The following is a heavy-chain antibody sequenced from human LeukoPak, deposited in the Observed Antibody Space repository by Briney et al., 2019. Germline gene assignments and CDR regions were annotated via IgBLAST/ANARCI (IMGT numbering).Heavy chain of an antibody. J-gene: IGHJ3*02. CDR3: ARDSSAFDI. V-gene: IGHV3-30-3*01. CDR2: ISYDGSNK. CDR1: GFTFSSYA. Sequence: GGSLRLSCAASGFTFSSYAMRWVRQAPGKGLEWVAVISYDGSNKYYADSVKGRFTISRDNSKNTLYLQMNSLRAEDTAVYYCARDSSAFDIWGQGTMVTVSS. D-gene: IGHD2/OR15-2a*01.